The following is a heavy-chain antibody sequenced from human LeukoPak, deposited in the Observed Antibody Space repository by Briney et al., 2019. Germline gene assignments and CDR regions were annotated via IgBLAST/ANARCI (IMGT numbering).Heavy chain of an antibody. D-gene: IGHD3-16*01. CDR2: ISGSGGST. CDR1: GFTFSSYA. J-gene: IGHJ4*02. CDR3: ARTMGQGLLLRAFDY. Sequence: GSLRLSCAASGFTFSSYAMSWVRQAPGKGLEWVSAISGSGGSTYYADSVKGRFTISRDNAKNSLYLQMNSLRAEDTAVYYCARTMGQGLLLRAFDYWGQGTLVTVSS. V-gene: IGHV3-23*01.